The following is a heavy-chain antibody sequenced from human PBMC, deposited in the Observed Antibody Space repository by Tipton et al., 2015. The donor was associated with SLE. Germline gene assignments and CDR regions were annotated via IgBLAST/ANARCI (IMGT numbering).Heavy chain of an antibody. D-gene: IGHD6-19*01. J-gene: IGHJ6*02. Sequence: TLSLTCAVYGGSFSGYYWTWIRQPPGKGLEWIGEINHSGITNYNPSLKSRVTVSVDTSKNQFSLKLSSVTAADTAVYYCAGEQWLVERGYYYYGMDVWGQGTTVTVSS. CDR1: GGSFSGYY. CDR2: INHSGIT. V-gene: IGHV4-34*01. CDR3: AGEQWLVERGYYYYGMDV.